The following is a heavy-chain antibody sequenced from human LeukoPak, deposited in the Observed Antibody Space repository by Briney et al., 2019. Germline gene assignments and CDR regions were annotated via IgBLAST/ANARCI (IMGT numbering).Heavy chain of an antibody. CDR3: ASQLSPGIGYFDY. Sequence: SETLSLTCAVSGGSISSGGYSWSWIRPPPGKGLEWIGYIYHSGSTYYNPSLKSRVTISVDRSKNQFSLKLSSVTAADTAVYYCASQLSPGIGYFDYWGQGTLVTVSS. V-gene: IGHV4-30-2*01. CDR2: IYHSGST. J-gene: IGHJ4*02. CDR1: GGSISSGGYS. D-gene: IGHD2/OR15-2a*01.